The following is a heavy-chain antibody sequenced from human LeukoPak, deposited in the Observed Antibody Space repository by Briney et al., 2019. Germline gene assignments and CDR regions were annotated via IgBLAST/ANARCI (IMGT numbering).Heavy chain of an antibody. J-gene: IGHJ5*02. CDR2: INWNGGST. V-gene: IGHV3-20*04. Sequence: GGSLRLSCAASGFTFDDYGMSWVRQAPGKGLEWVSGINWNGGSTGYADSVKGRFTISRDNSKNTLYLQMNSLRAEDTAVYYCAKDRPSYLNWFDPWGQGTLVTVSS. CDR1: GFTFDDYG. CDR3: AKDRPSYLNWFDP. D-gene: IGHD6-6*01.